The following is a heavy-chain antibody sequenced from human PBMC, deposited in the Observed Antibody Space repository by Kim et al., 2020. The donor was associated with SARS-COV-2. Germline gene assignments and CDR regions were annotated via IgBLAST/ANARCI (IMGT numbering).Heavy chain of an antibody. CDR1: GFTFSSYA. V-gene: IGHV3-23*01. CDR2: ISGSGGST. CDR3: AKSRGTFGVVIMIFDY. Sequence: GGSLRLSCAASGFTFSSYAMSWVRQAPGKGLEWVSAISGSGGSTYYADSVKGRFTISRDNSKNTLYLQMNSLRAEDTAVYYCAKSRGTFGVVIMIFDYWGQGTLVTVSS. D-gene: IGHD3-3*01. J-gene: IGHJ4*02.